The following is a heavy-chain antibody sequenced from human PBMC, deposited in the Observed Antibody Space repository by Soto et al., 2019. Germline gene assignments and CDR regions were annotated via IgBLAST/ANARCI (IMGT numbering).Heavy chain of an antibody. D-gene: IGHD2-21*02. V-gene: IGHV3-23*01. CDR3: ANGAYCGGDCYSSPL. J-gene: IGHJ4*02. CDR1: GFTFSSYA. CDR2: ISGSGGST. Sequence: GGSLRLSCAASGFTFSSYAMSWVRQARGKGLEWVSAISGSGGSTYYADSVKGRFTISRDNSKNTLYLQMNSLRAEDTAVYYCANGAYCGGDCYSSPLWGQGTLVTVSS.